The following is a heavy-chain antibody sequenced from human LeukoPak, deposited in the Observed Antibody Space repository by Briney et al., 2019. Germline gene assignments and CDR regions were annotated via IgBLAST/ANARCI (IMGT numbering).Heavy chain of an antibody. D-gene: IGHD2-15*01. CDR2: IYTSGST. Sequence: NPSETLSLTCTVSGGSISSGSYYWSWIRQPAGKGLEWIGRIYTSGSTNYNPSLKSRVTISVDTSKNQFSLKLSSVTAADTAVYYCAKNGDRGAYCSGGSCYPYYYYYMDVWGKGTTVTISS. CDR3: AKNGDRGAYCSGGSCYPYYYYYMDV. CDR1: GGSISSGSYY. J-gene: IGHJ6*03. V-gene: IGHV4-61*02.